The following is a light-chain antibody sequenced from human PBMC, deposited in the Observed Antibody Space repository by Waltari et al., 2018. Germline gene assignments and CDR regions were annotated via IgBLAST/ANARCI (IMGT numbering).Light chain of an antibody. CDR3: QQYNNWPPLYT. J-gene: IGKJ2*01. V-gene: IGKV3-11*01. CDR1: QSVVRY. CDR2: DAS. Sequence: EIVLTQSPATLSLSPGERATLSCRASQSVVRYLAWYQQKPGQAPRLLIYDASNRATGIPARFSGSGSGTDFTLTISSLEPEDFAVYYCQQYNNWPPLYTFGQGTKLDIK.